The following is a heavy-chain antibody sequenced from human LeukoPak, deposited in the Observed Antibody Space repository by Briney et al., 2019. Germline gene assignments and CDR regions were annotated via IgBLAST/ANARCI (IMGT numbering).Heavy chain of an antibody. CDR2: INPNSGGT. J-gene: IGHJ6*02. CDR3: AKDRAPVTAPSGRTYGMDV. CDR1: GYTFTGYY. V-gene: IGHV1-2*02. D-gene: IGHD1-26*01. Sequence: ASVKVSCKASGYTFTGYYMHWVRQAPGQGLEWMGWINPNSGGTNYAQKFQGRVTMTRDTSTSTVYMELISLRSEDTAVYYCAKDRAPVTAPSGRTYGMDVWGQGTTVTVSS.